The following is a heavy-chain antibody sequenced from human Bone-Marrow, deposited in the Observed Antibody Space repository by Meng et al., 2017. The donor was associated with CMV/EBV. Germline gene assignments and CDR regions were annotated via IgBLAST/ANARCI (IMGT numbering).Heavy chain of an antibody. CDR2: IRYDVSNK. V-gene: IGHV3-30*02. CDR1: GFTFSSYG. Sequence: GESLKISCVASGFTFSSYGMHWVRQAPGKGLEWVTFIRYDVSNKYYADSVKGRFTISRDNSKNTLYLQMNSLRAEDTAVYYCAKDKSPYSSSGIDYWGQGTRVTGYS. D-gene: IGHD6-6*01. CDR3: AKDKSPYSSSGIDY. J-gene: IGHJ4*02.